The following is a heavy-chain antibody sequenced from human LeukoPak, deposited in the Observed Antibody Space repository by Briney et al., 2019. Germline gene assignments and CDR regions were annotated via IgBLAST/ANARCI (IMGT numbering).Heavy chain of an antibody. V-gene: IGHV4-61*02. D-gene: IGHD2-15*01. CDR3: ASVGGDY. CDR1: GGSISSGSYY. J-gene: IGHJ4*02. Sequence: SETLSLTCTVSGGSISSGSYYWSWIRQPAGKGLEWIGRIYTSGSTNYNPSLKSRVTISVDTSKNQFSLKLSSVTAADTAVYYCASVGGDYWGQGTLVTVSS. CDR2: IYTSGST.